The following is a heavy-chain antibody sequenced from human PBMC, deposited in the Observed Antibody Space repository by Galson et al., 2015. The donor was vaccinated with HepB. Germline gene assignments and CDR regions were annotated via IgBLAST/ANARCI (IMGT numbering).Heavy chain of an antibody. CDR2: IIPIVNLT. Sequence: SVKVSCKASGGTFNNYAICWVRQAPGQGLEWMGEIIPIVNLTNYAQNFQGGVAITADKSTTTAYMELYSLTSDDTAVYYCARDRVVGTTTRAPFDFWGQGTLVTVSS. CDR1: GGTFNNYA. CDR3: ARDRVVGTTTRAPFDF. V-gene: IGHV1-69*10. J-gene: IGHJ4*02. D-gene: IGHD1-1*01.